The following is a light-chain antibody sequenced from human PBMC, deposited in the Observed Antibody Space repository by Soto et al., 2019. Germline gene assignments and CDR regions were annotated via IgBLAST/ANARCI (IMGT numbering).Light chain of an antibody. V-gene: IGKV3-11*01. Sequence: EIVLTQSPATLSLSPGERATLSCRASQSVGTYSVWYQQKPGQAPWLLIYDASKRAIGIPDRFSGSGSGTDFTLTISSLEPGDSAVYYCQQRRAWPRAFGGGTRME. CDR3: QQRRAWPRA. CDR2: DAS. J-gene: IGKJ4*01. CDR1: QSVGTY.